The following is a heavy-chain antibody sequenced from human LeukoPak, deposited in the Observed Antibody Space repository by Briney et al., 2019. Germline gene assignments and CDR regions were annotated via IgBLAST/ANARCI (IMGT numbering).Heavy chain of an antibody. CDR2: ITAGGTTT. CDR1: GFTFSIYA. D-gene: IGHD2-2*01. Sequence: PGGSLRLSCAASGFTFSIYAMSWVRQSPGKGLEWVSSITAGGTTTYYEDSVKGRFTISRDNSKSTLYLQMNSLRAEDTAVYYCARGEGCSSTSCTDYWGQGTLVTVSS. CDR3: ARGEGCSSTSCTDY. J-gene: IGHJ4*02. V-gene: IGHV3-23*01.